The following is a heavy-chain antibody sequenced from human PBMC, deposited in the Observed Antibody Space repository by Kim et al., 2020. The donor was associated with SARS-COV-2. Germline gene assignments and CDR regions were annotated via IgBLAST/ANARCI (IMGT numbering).Heavy chain of an antibody. D-gene: IGHD6-13*01. CDR3: ARGGRIAAAGSFDY. Sequence: SETLSLTCAVSGGSISSSNWWSWVRQPPGKGLEWIGEIYHSGSTNYNPSLKSRVTISVDKSKNQFSLKLSSVTAADTAVYYCARGGRIAAAGSFDYWGQGTLVTVSS. J-gene: IGHJ4*02. V-gene: IGHV4-4*02. CDR1: GGSISSSNW. CDR2: IYHSGST.